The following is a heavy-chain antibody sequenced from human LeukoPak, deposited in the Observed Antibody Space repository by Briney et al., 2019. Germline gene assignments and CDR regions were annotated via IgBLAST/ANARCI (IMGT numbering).Heavy chain of an antibody. Sequence: GGSLRLSCAASGFTFSDYYMNWIRQAPGKGLEWVSYISSSGSIIYYADSVKGRFTISRDNAKNSLYLQMNSLRAEDTAVYYCASAEVRWLPEYWGQGTLVTVSS. D-gene: IGHD4-17*01. V-gene: IGHV3-11*01. J-gene: IGHJ4*02. CDR3: ASAEVRWLPEY. CDR2: ISSSGSII. CDR1: GFTFSDYY.